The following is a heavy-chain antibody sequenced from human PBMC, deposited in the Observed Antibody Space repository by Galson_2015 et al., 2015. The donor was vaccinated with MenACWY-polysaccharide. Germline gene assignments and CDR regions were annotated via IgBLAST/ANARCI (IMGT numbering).Heavy chain of an antibody. J-gene: IGHJ5*02. D-gene: IGHD2-8*01. Sequence: QSGAEVKKPGESLQISCQASGCTSPPLWVGWVRQMPGKGLAWMAIIRLRDYRSIYSPSYSPSFRGQVTISADKSVNTASLQWTGLEASDTAMYYCTAAINGESWLFSWGQGTLVTVSS. CDR1: GCTSPPLW. CDR2: IRLRDYRS. V-gene: IGHV5-51*03. CDR3: TAAINGESWLFS.